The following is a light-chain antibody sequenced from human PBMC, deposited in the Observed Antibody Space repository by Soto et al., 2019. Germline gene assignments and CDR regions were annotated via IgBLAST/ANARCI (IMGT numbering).Light chain of an antibody. CDR1: SSNIGAGYN. V-gene: IGLV1-40*01. CDR3: QSYDTSLSEV. CDR2: GNN. Sequence: QSVLTQPPSVSGAPGQRVTISCTGSSSNIGAGYNVHWYQQLPGTAPKLLIYGNNNRPSGVPDRFSGSRSGTSASLAITGLQAEDEADYYCQSYDTSLSEVFGGGTQLTVL. J-gene: IGLJ2*01.